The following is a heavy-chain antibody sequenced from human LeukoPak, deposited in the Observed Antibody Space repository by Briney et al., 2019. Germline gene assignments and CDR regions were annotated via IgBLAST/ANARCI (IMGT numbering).Heavy chain of an antibody. CDR2: ISSSSSYI. Sequence: GGSLRLSCAASGFTFSSYSMNWVRQAPGKGLEWVSSISSSSSYIYYADSVKGRFTISRDNAKNSLYLQMNSLRAEDTAVYYCARDGDPMVRGVIYFDYWGQGTLVTVSS. J-gene: IGHJ4*02. CDR1: GFTFSSYS. D-gene: IGHD3-10*01. V-gene: IGHV3-21*01. CDR3: ARDGDPMVRGVIYFDY.